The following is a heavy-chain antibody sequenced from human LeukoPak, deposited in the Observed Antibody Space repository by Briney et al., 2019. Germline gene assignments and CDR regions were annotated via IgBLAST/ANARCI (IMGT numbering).Heavy chain of an antibody. CDR2: ISAYNGNT. CDR3: ARDQEAFDY. J-gene: IGHJ4*02. CDR1: GYTFTSYY. Sequence: ASVKVSCKASGYTFTSYYMHWVRQAPGQGLEWMGWISAYNGNTNYAQKLQGRVTMTTDTSTSTAYMELRSLRSEDTAVYYCARDQEAFDYWGQGTLVTVSS. V-gene: IGHV1-18*04.